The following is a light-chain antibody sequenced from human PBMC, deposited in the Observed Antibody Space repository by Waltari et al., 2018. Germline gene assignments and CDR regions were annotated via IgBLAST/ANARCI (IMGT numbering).Light chain of an antibody. Sequence: EVVLTQSPATLSLSPGERATLSCRARPSVSVNLAWYQQRPGQAPRLLTYSASTRATGIPARFSGSGSGTEFTLTISSLESEDFAVYYCQQSHNWPPLTFGGGTKVEIK. CDR3: QQSHNWPPLT. CDR2: SAS. V-gene: IGKV3-15*01. J-gene: IGKJ4*01. CDR1: PSVSVN.